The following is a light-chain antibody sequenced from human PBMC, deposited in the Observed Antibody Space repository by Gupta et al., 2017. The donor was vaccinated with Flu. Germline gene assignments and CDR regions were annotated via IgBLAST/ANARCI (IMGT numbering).Light chain of an antibody. CDR1: SLRSYY. Sequence: SSELTQDPAVSVAFGQTVRITCQGDSLRSYYASWYQQKPGQAPVLVIYGKNNRTSGIPDRFSGSSSGNTASSTIPGAQAEDDADEDCNSRDSSGNQHVVFGGGTKLTVL. J-gene: IGLJ2*01. CDR3: NSRDSSGNQHVV. CDR2: GKN. V-gene: IGLV3-19*01.